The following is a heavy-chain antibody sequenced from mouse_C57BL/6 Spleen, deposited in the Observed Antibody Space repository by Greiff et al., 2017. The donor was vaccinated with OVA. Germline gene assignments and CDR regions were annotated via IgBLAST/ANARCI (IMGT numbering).Heavy chain of an antibody. CDR1: GYTFTSYW. J-gene: IGHJ1*03. CDR2: IYPGSGST. V-gene: IGHV1-55*01. D-gene: IGHD1-1*01. CDR3: ARRDYGSSYDWYFDV. Sequence: VQLQQSGAELVKPGASVKMSCKASGYTFTSYWITWVKQRPGQGLEWIGDIYPGSGSTNYNEKFKSKATLTVDTSSSTAYMQLSSLTSEDAAVDDCARRDYGSSYDWYFDVWGTGTTVTVSS.